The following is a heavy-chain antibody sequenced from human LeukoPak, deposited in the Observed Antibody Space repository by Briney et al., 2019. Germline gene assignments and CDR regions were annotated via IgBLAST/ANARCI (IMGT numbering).Heavy chain of an antibody. V-gene: IGHV5-51*01. CDR3: ARVLETTAALYM. Sequence: GESLKISCKGSGYRFINYCIGWVRQMPGKGLEWMGIIYPRDSDTRYSPSFQGQVTISADKSISTAYLQWSSLKASDTAMYYCARVLETTAALYMWGQGTMVTVSS. CDR2: IYPRDSDT. D-gene: IGHD1-7*01. CDR1: GYRFINYC. J-gene: IGHJ3*02.